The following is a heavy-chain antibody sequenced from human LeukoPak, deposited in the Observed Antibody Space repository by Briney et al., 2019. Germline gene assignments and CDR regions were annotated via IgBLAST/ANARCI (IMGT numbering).Heavy chain of an antibody. J-gene: IGHJ3*02. D-gene: IGHD2-15*01. V-gene: IGHV4-31*03. CDR3: ARAGDSYCSGGSCHPDAFDI. Sequence: SETLSLTCTVSGGSISSGGYYWSWIRQHPGKGLEWIGYIYYSGSTYYNPSLKSRVTISVDTSKNQFSLKLSSVTAADTAVYYCARAGDSYCSGGSCHPDAFDIWGQGTMVTVSS. CDR2: IYYSGST. CDR1: GGSISSGGYY.